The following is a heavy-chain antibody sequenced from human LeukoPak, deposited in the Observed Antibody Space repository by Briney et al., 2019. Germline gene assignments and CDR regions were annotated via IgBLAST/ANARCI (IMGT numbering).Heavy chain of an antibody. D-gene: IGHD4-11*01. CDR2: ISSSGSTI. CDR1: GFTFSDYY. V-gene: IGHV3-11*01. J-gene: IGHJ2*01. Sequence: GGSLRLSCAASGFTFSDYYMSWIRQAPGKGLEWVSYISSSGSTIYYADSVKGRFTISRDNAKNSLYLQMNSLRAEDTAVYYCARELQAVPSHFDLWGRGTLVTVSS. CDR3: ARELQAVPSHFDL.